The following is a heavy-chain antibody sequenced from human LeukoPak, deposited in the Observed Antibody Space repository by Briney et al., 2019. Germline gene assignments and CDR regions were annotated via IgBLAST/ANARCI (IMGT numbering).Heavy chain of an antibody. D-gene: IGHD6-19*01. CDR3: ASGANDGYRPYSSGWYGSRPLDP. CDR2: IIPIFGTA. J-gene: IGHJ5*02. Sequence: SVKVSCKASGGTFSSYAISWVRQAPGQGLEWMGGIIPIFGTANYAQKFQGRVTITADKSTSTAYMELSSLRSEDTAVYYCASGANDGYRPYSSGWYGSRPLDPWGQGTLVTVSS. CDR1: GGTFSSYA. V-gene: IGHV1-69*06.